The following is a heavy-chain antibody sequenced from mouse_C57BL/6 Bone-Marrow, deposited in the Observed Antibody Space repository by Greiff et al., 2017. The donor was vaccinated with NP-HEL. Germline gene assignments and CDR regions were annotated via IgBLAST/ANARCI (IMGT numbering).Heavy chain of an antibody. CDR3: VRHPGGISEAMDY. CDR2: IRSKSNNYAT. CDR1: GFSFNTYA. J-gene: IGHJ4*01. V-gene: IGHV10-1*01. Sequence: EVKLVESGGGLVQPKGSLKLSCAASGFSFNTYAMNWVRQAPGKGLEWVARIRSKSNNYATYYADSVKDRFTISRDDSESMLYLQMNNLKTEDTAMYYCVRHPGGISEAMDYWGQGTSVTVSS.